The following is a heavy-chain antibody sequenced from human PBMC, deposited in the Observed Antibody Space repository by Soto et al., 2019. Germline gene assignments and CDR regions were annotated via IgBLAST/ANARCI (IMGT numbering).Heavy chain of an antibody. Sequence: PSETLSLTCTVSGGSISSGDYYWSWIRQPPGKGLEWIGYIYYSGSTYYNPSLKSRVTISVDTSKNQFSLKLSSVTAADTAVYYCARDPGYDSSGYYPFYWGQGTLFTVSS. CDR1: GGSISSGDYY. D-gene: IGHD3-22*01. V-gene: IGHV4-30-4*01. CDR2: IYYSGST. CDR3: ARDPGYDSSGYYPFY. J-gene: IGHJ4*02.